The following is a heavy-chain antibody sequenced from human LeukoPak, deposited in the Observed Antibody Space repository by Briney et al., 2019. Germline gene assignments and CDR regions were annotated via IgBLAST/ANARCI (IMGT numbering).Heavy chain of an antibody. CDR2: IKQDGSEK. J-gene: IGHJ3*02. CDR1: GFTFSSYW. Sequence: GGPLRLSCAASGFTFSSYWMSWVRQAPGKGLEWVANIKQDGSEKYYVDSVKGRFTISRDNAKNSLYLQMNSLRAEDTAVYYCARANTYYDFWSGYYPQDAFDIWGQGTMVTVSS. D-gene: IGHD3-3*01. CDR3: ARANTYYDFWSGYYPQDAFDI. V-gene: IGHV3-7*01.